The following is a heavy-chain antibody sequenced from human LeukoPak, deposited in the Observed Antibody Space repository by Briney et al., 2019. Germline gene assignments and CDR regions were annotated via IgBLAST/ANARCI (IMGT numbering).Heavy chain of an antibody. V-gene: IGHV4-4*07. CDR3: ARGSEQWLTYFDY. CDR1: GGSISSNT. Sequence: SETLSLTYTVSGGSISSNTWSWIRQPAGKGLEWIGHIYTSGSPNYNPSLRSRVTMSVDTSKNQISLKLSSVTAADSAVYYCARGSEQWLTYFDYWGQGTLVTVSS. D-gene: IGHD6-19*01. J-gene: IGHJ4*02. CDR2: IYTSGSP.